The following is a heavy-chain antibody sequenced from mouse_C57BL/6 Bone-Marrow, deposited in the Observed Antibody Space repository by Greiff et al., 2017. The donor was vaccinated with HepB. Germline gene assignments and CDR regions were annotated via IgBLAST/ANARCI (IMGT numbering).Heavy chain of an antibody. J-gene: IGHJ2*01. Sequence: EVKLLESGPGLAKPSQTLYLTCSVTGYSITSDSWNWVRKFPGNKLEYMGYISYSGSTYYNPSLKSLISITRDTSKNQYYMQLNSVTTEDTATYYCARGNYFDYWGQGTTLTVSS. CDR1: GYSITSDS. V-gene: IGHV3-8*01. CDR3: ARGNYFDY. CDR2: ISYSGST.